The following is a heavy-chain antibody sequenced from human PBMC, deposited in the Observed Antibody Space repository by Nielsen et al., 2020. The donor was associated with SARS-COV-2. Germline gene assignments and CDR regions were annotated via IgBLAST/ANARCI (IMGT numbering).Heavy chain of an antibody. V-gene: IGHV3-30-3*01. CDR2: ISYDGSNK. CDR1: GFTFSSYA. CDR3: ARDGGYCSSTSCSLSAFDI. J-gene: IGHJ3*02. D-gene: IGHD2-2*01. Sequence: GGSLRLSCAASGFTFSSYAMHWVRQAPGKGLEWVAVISYDGSNKYYADSVKGRFTISRDNSKNSLYLQMNSLRAEDTAVYYCARDGGYCSSTSCSLSAFDIWGQGTMVTVSS.